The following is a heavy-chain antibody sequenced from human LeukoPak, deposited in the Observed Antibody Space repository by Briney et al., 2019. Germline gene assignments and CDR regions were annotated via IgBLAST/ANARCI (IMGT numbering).Heavy chain of an antibody. Sequence: ASVKVSCKASGYTFTSNYIHWVRQAPGQGLEWMGMIYPRDGSTSYAQKSQGRVTVTRDTSTSTVYMELSGLRSEDTAVYYCARDQEGFDYWGQGTLVTVSS. CDR1: GYTFTSNY. CDR2: IYPRDGST. V-gene: IGHV1-46*01. J-gene: IGHJ4*02. CDR3: ARDQEGFDY.